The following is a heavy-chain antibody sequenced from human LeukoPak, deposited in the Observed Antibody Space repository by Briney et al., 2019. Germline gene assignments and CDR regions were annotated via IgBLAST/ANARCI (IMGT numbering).Heavy chain of an antibody. Sequence: GGSLRLSCAASGFTFSSYWMHWVRQAPGKGLVWVSRINTDGSSTSYADSVKGRFTISRDNAKNTLYLQMNSLRAEDTAVYYCARGPSQHSSSPSSYYYYYMDVWGKGTTVTVSS. CDR2: INTDGSST. V-gene: IGHV3-74*01. J-gene: IGHJ6*03. CDR3: ARGPSQHSSSPSSYYYYYMDV. D-gene: IGHD6-6*01. CDR1: GFTFSSYW.